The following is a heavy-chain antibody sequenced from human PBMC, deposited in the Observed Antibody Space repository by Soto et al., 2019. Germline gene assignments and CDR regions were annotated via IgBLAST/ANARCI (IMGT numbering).Heavy chain of an antibody. D-gene: IGHD2-2*01. CDR1: GYSFTSYW. CDR3: ALSPYYCSSTSCDRYYFDY. CDR2: IYPVDSDT. J-gene: IGHJ4*02. Sequence: PGESLKISCKGSGYSFTSYWIGWVRQMPGKGLEWMGIIYPVDSDTRYSPSFQGQVTISADKSISTAYLQWSSLKASDTAMYYCALSPYYCSSTSCDRYYFDYWGQGTLVTVSS. V-gene: IGHV5-51*01.